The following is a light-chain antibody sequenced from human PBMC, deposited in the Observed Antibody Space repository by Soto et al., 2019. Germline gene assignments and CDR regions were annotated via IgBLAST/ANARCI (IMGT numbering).Light chain of an antibody. J-gene: IGKJ5*01. CDR2: GAS. CDR1: QSFSSSY. Sequence: EIVLTQSPATLSLSPGERATLSCRASQSFSSSYLAWYQQKPGQAPRLLIYGASSRATGIPDRFSGSGSGTDFTLTINRLEPEDFAVYYCQQYGSSPPITFGPGTRLEIK. CDR3: QQYGSSPPIT. V-gene: IGKV3-20*01.